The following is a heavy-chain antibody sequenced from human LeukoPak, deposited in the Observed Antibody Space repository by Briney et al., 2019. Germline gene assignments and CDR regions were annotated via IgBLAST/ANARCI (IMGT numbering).Heavy chain of an antibody. CDR1: GFTFSSHA. CDR2: IFPSGGEI. CDR3: ATYRQVLLPFES. D-gene: IGHD2-8*02. V-gene: IGHV3-23*01. J-gene: IGHJ4*02. Sequence: GGSLRLSCAASGFTFSSHAIIWVRQPPGKGLEWVSSIFPSGGEIHYADSVRGRFTISRDNSKSTLSLQMNSLRAEDMAIYYCATYRQVLLPFESWGQGTLVTVSS.